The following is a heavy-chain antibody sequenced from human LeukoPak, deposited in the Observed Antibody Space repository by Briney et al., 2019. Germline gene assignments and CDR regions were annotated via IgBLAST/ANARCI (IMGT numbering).Heavy chain of an antibody. V-gene: IGHV4-4*07. Sequence: SETLSLTCTVSGCSISSYYWSWIRQPPGKGLEWIGRIYTSGSTNYNPSLKSRVTMSVDTSKNQFSLKLSSVTAADTAVYYCARATSTSRTNLFDPGGEGTLVTVSS. CDR3: ARATSTSRTNLFDP. CDR1: GCSISSYY. CDR2: IYTSGST. D-gene: IGHD2-2*01. J-gene: IGHJ5*02.